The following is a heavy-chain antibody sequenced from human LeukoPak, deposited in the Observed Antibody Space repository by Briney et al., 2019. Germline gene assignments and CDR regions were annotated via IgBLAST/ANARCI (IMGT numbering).Heavy chain of an antibody. D-gene: IGHD1-26*01. Sequence: GGSLRLSCAASGFTFRLYWMHWVRQAPGKGLEWVSAISGSGGSTYYADSVKGRFTISRDNSKNTLYLQMNSLRAEDTAVYYCAKTLSGSYRDAFDIWGQGTMVTVSS. CDR1: GFTFRLYW. CDR2: ISGSGGST. J-gene: IGHJ3*02. V-gene: IGHV3-23*01. CDR3: AKTLSGSYRDAFDI.